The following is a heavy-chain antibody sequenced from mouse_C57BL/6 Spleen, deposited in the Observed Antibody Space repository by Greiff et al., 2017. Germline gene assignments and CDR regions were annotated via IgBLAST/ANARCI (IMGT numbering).Heavy chain of an antibody. V-gene: IGHV1-76*01. D-gene: IGHD1-1*01. CDR2: IYPGSGNT. Sequence: QVQLQQSGAELVRPGASVKLSCKASGYTFTDYYINWVKQRPGQGLEWIARIYPGSGNTYYNEKFKGKATLTAEKSSSTAYMQLSSLTSEDSAVYFCALYYYGSSYNFDYWGQGTTLTVSS. J-gene: IGHJ2*01. CDR1: GYTFTDYY. CDR3: ALYYYGSSYNFDY.